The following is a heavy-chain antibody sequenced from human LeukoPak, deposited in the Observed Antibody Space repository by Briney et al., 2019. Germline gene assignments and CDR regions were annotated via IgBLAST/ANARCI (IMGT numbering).Heavy chain of an antibody. CDR1: GYTFTSYG. J-gene: IGHJ6*02. V-gene: IGHV1-18*01. CDR3: ARDTVAYYYYGMDV. Sequence: ASVKVSCKASGYTFTSYGISWVRQAPGQGLEWMGWISAYNGNTNYAQKLQGSVTMTTDTSTSTAYMELRSLRSDDTAVYYCARDTVAYYYYGMDVWGQGTTVTVSS. D-gene: IGHD6-19*01. CDR2: ISAYNGNT.